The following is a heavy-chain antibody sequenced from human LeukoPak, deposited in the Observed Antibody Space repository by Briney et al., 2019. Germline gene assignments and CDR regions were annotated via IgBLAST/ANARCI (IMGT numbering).Heavy chain of an antibody. V-gene: IGHV3-21*01. Sequence: GGSLRLSCAPSGFTFSSYSMNWVRQAPGKGLEWVSYISSSRSYIYYADSVKGRFTISRDNAKNSLYLQMSSLRVEDTAVYYCARDGYDLNTPLVSTVFDCWGQGTLVTVSS. J-gene: IGHJ4*02. CDR3: ARDGYDLNTPLVSTVFDC. CDR1: GFTFSSYS. D-gene: IGHD5-18*01. CDR2: ISSSRSYI.